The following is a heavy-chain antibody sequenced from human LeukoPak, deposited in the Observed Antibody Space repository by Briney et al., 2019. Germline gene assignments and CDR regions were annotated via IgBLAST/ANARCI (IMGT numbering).Heavy chain of an antibody. V-gene: IGHV3-48*01. Sequence: GGSLRLSCAASGFTFSSYSMNWVRQAPGKGLEWVSYISSSSTIYYADSVKGRFTISRDNAKNSLYLQMNSLRAEDTAVYYCARVAEAAAFDSWGQGTLVTVSS. CDR3: ARVAEAAAFDS. J-gene: IGHJ4*02. D-gene: IGHD6-13*01. CDR2: ISSSSTI. CDR1: GFTFSSYS.